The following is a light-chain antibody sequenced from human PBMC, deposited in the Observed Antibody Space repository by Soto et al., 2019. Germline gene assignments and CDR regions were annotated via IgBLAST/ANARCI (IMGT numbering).Light chain of an antibody. Sequence: QSALTQPRSVSGSPGQSVTIPCTGTSSDVAGYRYVSWYQQHPGKAPKVIIYEVSSRPSGVSNRFSGSKSSNTASLTISGLQAEDEADYYCTSYASSSTLLFGTGTKVTVL. J-gene: IGLJ1*01. CDR2: EVS. V-gene: IGLV2-14*01. CDR3: TSYASSSTLL. CDR1: SSDVAGYRY.